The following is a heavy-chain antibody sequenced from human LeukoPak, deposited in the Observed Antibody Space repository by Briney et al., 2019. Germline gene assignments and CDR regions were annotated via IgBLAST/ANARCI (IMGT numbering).Heavy chain of an antibody. Sequence: GGSLRLSCAASGFTFSSYAMSWVRQAPGKGLEWVSAISGSGGSTYYADSVKGRFTISRDNSKNTLYLQMNGLRAEDTAVYYCADLSKAGSGWSDMPPLPISWGQGTLVTVSS. D-gene: IGHD6-19*01. CDR1: GFTFSSYA. J-gene: IGHJ5*02. CDR3: ADLSKAGSGWSDMPPLPIS. CDR2: ISGSGGST. V-gene: IGHV3-23*01.